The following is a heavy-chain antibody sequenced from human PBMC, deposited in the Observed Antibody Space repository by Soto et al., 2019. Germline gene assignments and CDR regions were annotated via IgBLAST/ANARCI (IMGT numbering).Heavy chain of an antibody. CDR2: IIPIFGTA. V-gene: IGHV1-69*12. CDR3: ARAAAAGNVWFDP. J-gene: IGHJ5*02. CDR1: GGTFSSYA. Sequence: QVQLVQSGAEVKKPGSSVKVSCKASGGTFSSYAISWVRQAPGQGLEWMGGIIPIFGTANYAQKFQGRVTLTADESTSTGSRGLRRLRSEDTAVYCCARAAAAGNVWFDPWGQGTLVSVSS. D-gene: IGHD6-13*01.